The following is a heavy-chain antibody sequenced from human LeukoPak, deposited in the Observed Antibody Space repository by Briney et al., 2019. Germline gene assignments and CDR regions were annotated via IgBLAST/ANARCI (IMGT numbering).Heavy chain of an antibody. V-gene: IGHV4-34*01. CDR3: ARGNDSRGYYYVFDY. J-gene: IGHJ4*02. CDR2: INHSGST. Sequence: SETLSLTCADSGGSFSGYYWSWVRRPPGKGLEWIGEINHSGSTNYNPSLKSRVTISVDTSKNKYSLKLSSVTAADTAVYYCARGNDSRGYYYVFDYWGQGTLVTVSS. D-gene: IGHD3-22*01. CDR1: GGSFSGYY.